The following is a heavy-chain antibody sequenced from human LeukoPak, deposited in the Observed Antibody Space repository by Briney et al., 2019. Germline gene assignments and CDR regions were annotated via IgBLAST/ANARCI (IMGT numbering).Heavy chain of an antibody. V-gene: IGHV1-18*01. Sequence: ASVKVSCKASGGTFSSYTISWVRQAPGQGLEWMGWISPYNGNTKYTQKFQGRVTMTTDTSTSTAYMELRSLRSDDTAVYYCARELASNIRSFDVWGQGTRVTVSS. D-gene: IGHD2/OR15-2a*01. J-gene: IGHJ3*01. CDR2: ISPYNGNT. CDR1: GGTFSSYT. CDR3: ARELASNIRSFDV.